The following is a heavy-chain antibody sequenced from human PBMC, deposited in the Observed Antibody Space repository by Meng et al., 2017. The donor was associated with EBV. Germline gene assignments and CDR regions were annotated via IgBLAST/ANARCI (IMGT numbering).Heavy chain of an antibody. J-gene: IGHJ4*02. Sequence: QLALVSSGCELKKPWASVKVSCKASGYTFTSYAMNWVRQAPGQGLEWMGWINTNTGNPTYAQGFTGRFVFSLDTSVSTAYPQISSLKAEDTAVYYCAREGVGYYDSSGLSSYFDYWGQGTLVTVSS. CDR1: GYTFTSYA. V-gene: IGHV7-4-1*02. CDR2: INTNTGNP. CDR3: AREGVGYYDSSGLSSYFDY. D-gene: IGHD3-22*01.